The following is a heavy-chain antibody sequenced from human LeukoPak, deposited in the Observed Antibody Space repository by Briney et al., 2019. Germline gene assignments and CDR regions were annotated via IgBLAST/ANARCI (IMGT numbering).Heavy chain of an antibody. V-gene: IGHV1-24*01. J-gene: IGHJ5*02. CDR2: FDPEDGET. Sequence: ASVKVSCKVSGYTLTELSMHWVRQAPGKGLEWMGGFDPEDGETIYAQKFQGRVTMTEDTSTDTAYMELSSLRSEDTAVYYCATEAGRRSGSYYAWFDPWGQGTLVTVSS. CDR1: GYTLTELS. CDR3: ATEAGRRSGSYYAWFDP. D-gene: IGHD1-26*01.